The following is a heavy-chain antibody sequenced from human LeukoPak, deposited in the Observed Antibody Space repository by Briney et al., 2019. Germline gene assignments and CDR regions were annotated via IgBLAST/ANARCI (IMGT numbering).Heavy chain of an antibody. CDR2: INPSGGST. CDR1: GYTFTSYY. Sequence: ASVKVSCKASGYTFTSYYMHWVRQAPGQGLEWMGIINPSGGSTSYAQKFQGRVTMTRDTSTSTVYMELSSLRSEDTAVYYCARAADDDYDSGSYYTWFDPWGQGTLVTVSS. D-gene: IGHD3-10*01. J-gene: IGHJ5*02. CDR3: ARAADDDYDSGSYYTWFDP. V-gene: IGHV1-46*01.